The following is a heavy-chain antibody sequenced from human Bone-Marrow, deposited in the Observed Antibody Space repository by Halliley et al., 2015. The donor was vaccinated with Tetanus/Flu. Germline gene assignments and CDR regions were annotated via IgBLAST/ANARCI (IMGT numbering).Heavy chain of an antibody. J-gene: IGHJ6*02. D-gene: IGHD2-21*01. CDR2: SSGSGIT. V-gene: IGHV4-30-4*01. CDR3: ARLRYFFYGVVV. Sequence: LDGIGFSSGSGITYSNPALKSLFTISVDPPNNQFSLKLSSVTAADTAVYYCARLRYFFYGVVVWGQGTTVTVAS.